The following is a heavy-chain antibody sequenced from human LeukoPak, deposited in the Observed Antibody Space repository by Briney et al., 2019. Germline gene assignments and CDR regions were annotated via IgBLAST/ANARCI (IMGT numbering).Heavy chain of an antibody. CDR3: ARAGVEIATILNY. CDR1: GGTFSSYA. J-gene: IGHJ4*02. Sequence: SVKVSCEASGGTFSSYAISWVRQAPGQGLEWMGRIIPILGIANYAQRFQGRVTITADKSTSTAYMELSSLRSEDTAVYYCARAGVEIATILNYWGQGTLVTVSS. D-gene: IGHD5-24*01. CDR2: IIPILGIA. V-gene: IGHV1-69*04.